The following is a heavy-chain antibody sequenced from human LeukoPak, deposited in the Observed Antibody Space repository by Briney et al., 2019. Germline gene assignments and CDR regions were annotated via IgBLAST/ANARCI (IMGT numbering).Heavy chain of an antibody. CDR2: INYSGTT. CDR1: GGSFSGDY. D-gene: IGHD6-19*01. CDR3: VRGGGAVDYYFDS. V-gene: IGHV4-34*01. Sequence: SETLSLTCAVYGGSFSGDYWSWIRQPPGKGLEWIGEINYSGTTNYNPSLKSRVTISVDTSKNQFSLKLSSVTAADTAVYYCVRGGGAVDYYFDSWGQGGLVTVSS. J-gene: IGHJ4*02.